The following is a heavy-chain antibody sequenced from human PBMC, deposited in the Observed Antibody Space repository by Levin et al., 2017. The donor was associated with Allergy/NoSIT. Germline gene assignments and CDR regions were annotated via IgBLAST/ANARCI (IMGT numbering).Heavy chain of an antibody. CDR2: IYYTGSST. D-gene: IGHD6-13*01. Sequence: PSETLSLTCTVSGGSISSGYYNWVWIRQPPGTGLEWIGNIYYTGSSTHYNPSLKSRVTISVDTSKNQFSLNMNSLTATDTAVYYCARRRGGTSWYDYWGQGTLVTVSS. J-gene: IGHJ4*02. CDR3: ARRRGGTSWYDY. CDR1: GGSISSGYYN. V-gene: IGHV4-39*01.